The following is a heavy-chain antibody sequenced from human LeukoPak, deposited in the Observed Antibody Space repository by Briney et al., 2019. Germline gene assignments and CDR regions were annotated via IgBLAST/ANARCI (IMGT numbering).Heavy chain of an antibody. CDR1: GFTFSSYS. V-gene: IGHV3-21*01. D-gene: IGHD2-2*02. CDR2: ISSSSSYI. Sequence: PRGSLRLSCAASGFTFSSYSMNWVRQAPGKGLEWVSSISSSSSYIYYADSVKGRFTISRDNAKNSLYLQMNSLRAEDTAVYYCARDKAPIASKGGDYWGQGTLVTVSS. CDR3: ARDKAPIASKGGDY. J-gene: IGHJ4*02.